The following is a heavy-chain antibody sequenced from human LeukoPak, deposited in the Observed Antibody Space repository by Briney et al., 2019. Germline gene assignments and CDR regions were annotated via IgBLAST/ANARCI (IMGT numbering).Heavy chain of an antibody. CDR3: AKDSRSYDY. J-gene: IGHJ4*02. D-gene: IGHD1-26*01. CDR1: GFTFSNYA. Sequence: GGSLRLSCAASGFTFSNYAMNWVRQAPGKGLEWVSAISGSGGSTYYADSVKGRFTMSRDNSKNTLFLQMNSLRGEDTAVYYCAKDSRSYDYWGQGTLVTVSS. V-gene: IGHV3-23*01. CDR2: ISGSGGST.